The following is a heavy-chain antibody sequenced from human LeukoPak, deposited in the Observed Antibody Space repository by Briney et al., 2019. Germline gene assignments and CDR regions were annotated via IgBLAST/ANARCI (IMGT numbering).Heavy chain of an antibody. D-gene: IGHD3-10*01. V-gene: IGHV1-2*02. Sequence: GSVKVSCKASGYTFTGYYMHWVRQAPGQGLEWMGWINPNSGGTNYAQKFQGRVTMTRDTSISTAYMELSRLRSDDTAVYYCARDGLLMARGVRNGFDPWGQGTLVTVSS. CDR2: INPNSGGT. CDR3: ARDGLLMARGVRNGFDP. J-gene: IGHJ5*02. CDR1: GYTFTGYY.